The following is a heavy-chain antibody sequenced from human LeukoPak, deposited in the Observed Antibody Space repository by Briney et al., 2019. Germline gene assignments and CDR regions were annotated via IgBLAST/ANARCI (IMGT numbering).Heavy chain of an antibody. Sequence: PGGSLRLSCAASGFTFSYYGFHWVRQAPGKGLEWVAFIRYDGNDKFYAQSVKGRFTISRDNSKNTLYLQMNSLRAEDTAVYYCAKDHNLAGEWLRPVDYWGQGTLVTVSS. CDR2: IRYDGNDK. CDR3: AKDHNLAGEWLRPVDY. V-gene: IGHV3-30*02. J-gene: IGHJ4*02. CDR1: GFTFSYYG. D-gene: IGHD5-12*01.